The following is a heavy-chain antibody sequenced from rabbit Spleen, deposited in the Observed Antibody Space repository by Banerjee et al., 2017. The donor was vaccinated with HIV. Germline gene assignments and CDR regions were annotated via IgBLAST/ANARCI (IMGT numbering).Heavy chain of an antibody. V-gene: IGHV1S45*01. CDR2: IRAGSTDTP. CDR3: ARDGPSGFGSRYSDYLNL. D-gene: IGHD8-1*01. Sequence: QEQLEESGGDLVKPEGSLTLTCTASGFSFSSSYWMCWVRQAPGKGLELIACIRAGSTDTPYYASWAKGRFTISKTASTTVTLQMTSLTAADTATYFCARDGPSGFGSRYSDYLNLWGPCTLVTVS. CDR1: GFSFSSSYW. J-gene: IGHJ4*01.